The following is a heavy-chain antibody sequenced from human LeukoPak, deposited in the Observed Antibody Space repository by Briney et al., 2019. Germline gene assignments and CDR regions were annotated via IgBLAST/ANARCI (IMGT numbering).Heavy chain of an antibody. V-gene: IGHV3-53*01. CDR3: AEPEGGYYDIRPD. D-gene: IGHD3-22*01. J-gene: IGHJ4*02. Sequence: AGGSLRLSCAASGFTVSNTYMSWVRQAPGKGLEWVSLIYSGGGTYSADPVKGRFIISRDISKNTLYLQMNSLRAEDTAVYYCAEPEGGYYDIRPDWGQGTLVTVSS. CDR1: GFTVSNTY. CDR2: IYSGGGT.